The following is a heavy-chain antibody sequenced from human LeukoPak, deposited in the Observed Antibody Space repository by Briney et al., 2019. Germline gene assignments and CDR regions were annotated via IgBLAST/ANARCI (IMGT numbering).Heavy chain of an antibody. CDR1: GLKFRSEG. V-gene: IGHV3-33*01. CDR2: IWYDGSNK. D-gene: IGHD3-10*01. Sequence: LSYPKTGLKFRSEGMRGGRNAKRKGLEWVAVIWYDGSNKYYADSVKGRFTISRDNSKNTLYLQMNSLRAEDTAVYYCARHYYGSGSYYNGSDYWGQGTLVTVSS. J-gene: IGHJ4*02. CDR3: ARHYYGSGSYYNGSDY.